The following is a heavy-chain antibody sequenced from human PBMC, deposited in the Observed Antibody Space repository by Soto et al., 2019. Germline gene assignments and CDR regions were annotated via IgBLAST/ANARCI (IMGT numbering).Heavy chain of an antibody. J-gene: IGHJ4*02. Sequence: ASVKVSCKVSGYTLTELSMHWVRQAPGKGLEWMGGFDPEDGGTIYAQKFQGRVTMTEDTSTDTAYMELSSLRSEDTAVYYCARGFSAGKGSPPDFWGQGSLVTVSS. CDR1: GYTLTELS. V-gene: IGHV1-24*01. D-gene: IGHD6-13*01. CDR3: ARGFSAGKGSPPDF. CDR2: FDPEDGGT.